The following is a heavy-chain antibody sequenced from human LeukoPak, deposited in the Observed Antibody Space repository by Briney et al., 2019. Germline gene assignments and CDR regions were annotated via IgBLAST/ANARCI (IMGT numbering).Heavy chain of an antibody. CDR3: ARDVLAVAGTGVDIDY. V-gene: IGHV1-18*01. J-gene: IGHJ4*02. CDR1: GYTFTSYG. D-gene: IGHD6-19*01. CDR2: ISAYNGNT. Sequence: ASVKVSCKASGYTFTSYGISWVRQAPGQGLEWMGWISAYNGNTNYAQKLQGRVTMTTDTSTSTAYMELRSLRSDDTAVYYCARDVLAVAGTGVDIDYWGQGTLVTVSS.